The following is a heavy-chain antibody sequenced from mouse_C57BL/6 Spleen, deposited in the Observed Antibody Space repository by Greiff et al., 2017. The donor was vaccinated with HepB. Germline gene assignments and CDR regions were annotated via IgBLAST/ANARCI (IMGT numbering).Heavy chain of an antibody. CDR1: GYTFTDYN. V-gene: IGHV1-18*01. D-gene: IGHD1-1*01. CDR3: ARGDYYGSSPYAY. CDR2: INPNNGGT. Sequence: EVQLQQSGPELVKPGASVKIPCKASGYTFTDYNMDWVKQSHGKSLEWIGDINPNNGGTIYNQKFKGKATLTVDKSSSTAYMELRSLTSDDTAVYYCARGDYYGSSPYAYWGQGTLVTVSA. J-gene: IGHJ3*01.